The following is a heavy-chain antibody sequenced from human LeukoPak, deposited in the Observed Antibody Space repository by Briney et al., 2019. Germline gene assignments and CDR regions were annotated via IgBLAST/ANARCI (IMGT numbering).Heavy chain of an antibody. CDR1: GWSFNDYY. V-gene: IGHV4-34*01. Sequence: SETLSLTCAVYGWSFNDYYWNWIRQPPGKGLEWIGEINARGDTNYNPSLKSRVTISVDTSKKKFSLRLTSLIAADTALYYCARGQVPTARGYNWFDPWGQGTLVTVSS. D-gene: IGHD2-2*01. CDR3: ARGQVPTARGYNWFDP. J-gene: IGHJ5*02. CDR2: INARGDT.